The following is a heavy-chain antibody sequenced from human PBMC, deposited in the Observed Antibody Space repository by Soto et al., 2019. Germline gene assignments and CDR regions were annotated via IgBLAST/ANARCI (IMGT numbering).Heavy chain of an antibody. CDR2: IYSGGST. Sequence: EVQVVESGGGLIQPGGSLRLSCEVSGFSVTANYMSWVRQAPEKGLEWVSVIYSGGSTYYVDSVKGRFSISRDIAKNTLYLQMCSLRAEDTAVYYCHGYGYWGQGTLVTVSS. D-gene: IGHD5-12*01. J-gene: IGHJ4*02. CDR3: HGYGY. V-gene: IGHV3-53*01. CDR1: GFSVTANY.